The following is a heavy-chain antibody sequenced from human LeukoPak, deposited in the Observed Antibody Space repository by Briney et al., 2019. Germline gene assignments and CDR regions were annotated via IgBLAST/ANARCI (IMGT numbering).Heavy chain of an antibody. CDR2: INHSGST. D-gene: IGHD1-1*01. J-gene: IGHJ3*02. V-gene: IGHV4-34*01. CDR3: ASHQLAPRAYDI. CDR1: GGSFSGYY. Sequence: SETLSLTCAVYGGSFSGYYWSWIRQPPGKGLEWIGEINHSGSTTYNPSLKSRVTISLDTSKNQFSLTLNSVTAADTTVYYCASHQLAPRAYDIWGQGTMVTVSS.